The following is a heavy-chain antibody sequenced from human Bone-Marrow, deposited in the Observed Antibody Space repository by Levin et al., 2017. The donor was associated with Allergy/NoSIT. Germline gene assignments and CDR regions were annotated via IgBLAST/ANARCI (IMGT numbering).Heavy chain of an antibody. CDR2: IYPGDSDT. D-gene: IGHD4-17*01. V-gene: IGHV5-51*01. J-gene: IGHJ3*02. CDR1: GYSFSSYW. Sequence: GGSLRLSCKGSGYSFSSYWIGWVRQVPGKGLERMGIIYPGDSDTRYRPSFQGQVTISVDESISTAFLQWSSLKASDTAMYYCARHRGYGDYEAFDIWGQGTMVTVSS. CDR3: ARHRGYGDYEAFDI.